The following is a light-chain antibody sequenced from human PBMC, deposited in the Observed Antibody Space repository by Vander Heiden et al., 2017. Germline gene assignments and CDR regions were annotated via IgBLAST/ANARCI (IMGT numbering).Light chain of an antibody. V-gene: IGKV1-33*01. J-gene: IGKJ4*01. CDR3: QQEYNLPLT. Sequence: DIQMTQSPSSLSASVGDRVTITCQASQDISNYLNWYQQKPGKAPKLLIYDASNLETGVPSRFSGSGSGTDFTFTISSLQPEDIATYYCQQEYNLPLTFGAGTKVEIK. CDR1: QDISNY. CDR2: DAS.